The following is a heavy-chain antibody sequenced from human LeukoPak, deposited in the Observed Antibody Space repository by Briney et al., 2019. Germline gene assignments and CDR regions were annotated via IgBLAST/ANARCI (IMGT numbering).Heavy chain of an antibody. CDR1: GYSISSGYY. V-gene: IGHV4-38-2*02. J-gene: IGHJ3*02. Sequence: SETLSLTCTVSGYSISSGYYWGWIRQPPGKGLEWIGSIYHSGSTYYNPSLKGRVTISVDSSKNQFSLRLNSVTAADTAVYYCARVGYCSGGSCYRGNDAFDIWGQGTMVTVSS. CDR2: IYHSGST. D-gene: IGHD2-15*01. CDR3: ARVGYCSGGSCYRGNDAFDI.